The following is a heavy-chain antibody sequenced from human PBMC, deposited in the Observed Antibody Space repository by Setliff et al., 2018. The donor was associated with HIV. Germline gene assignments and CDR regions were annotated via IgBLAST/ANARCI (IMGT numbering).Heavy chain of an antibody. CDR1: GFTLGGYA. Sequence: PGGSLRLSCAGSGFTLGGYAMSWVRQAPGKGLEWVGFIRSKAYGGTTEYAASVKGRFTISRDDSKNTVFLQMNSLRAGDTAVYYCASSMVRRVSEAFDTWGQGTMVTVSS. J-gene: IGHJ3*02. D-gene: IGHD3-10*01. CDR2: IRSKAYGGTT. V-gene: IGHV3-49*04. CDR3: ASSMVRRVSEAFDT.